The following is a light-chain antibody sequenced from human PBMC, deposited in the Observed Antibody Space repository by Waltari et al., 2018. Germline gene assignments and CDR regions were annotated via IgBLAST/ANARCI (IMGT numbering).Light chain of an antibody. CDR1: QSVIDY. Sequence: EIVLTQSPATLSLSPGERATLSYRASQSVIDYVAWYQQKPGQAPRLLIYGASNRATGIPARFSGSGSETDFTLTISSLEPEDFAVYYCQQRSNWRSTFGQGTRLEIK. J-gene: IGKJ5*01. CDR2: GAS. CDR3: QQRSNWRST. V-gene: IGKV3-11*01.